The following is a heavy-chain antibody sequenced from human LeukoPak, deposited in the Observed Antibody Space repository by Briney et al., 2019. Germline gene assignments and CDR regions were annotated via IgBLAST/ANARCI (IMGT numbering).Heavy chain of an antibody. CDR2: ISSSGSTI. CDR1: GFTFSNAW. D-gene: IGHD6-19*01. J-gene: IGHJ4*02. V-gene: IGHV3-11*04. Sequence: GGSLRLSCAASGFTFSNAWMSWVRQAPGKGLEWVSYISSSGSTIYYADSVKGRFTISRDNAKNSLYLQMNSLRSEDTAVYYCARETPDSSGWDWGQGTLVTVSS. CDR3: ARETPDSSGWD.